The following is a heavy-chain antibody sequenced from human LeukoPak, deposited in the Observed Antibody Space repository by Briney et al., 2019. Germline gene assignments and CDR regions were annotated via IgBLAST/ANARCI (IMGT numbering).Heavy chain of an antibody. V-gene: IGHV4-30-2*01. CDR3: ARGKGIVVVPAAIWFDP. J-gene: IGHJ5*02. Sequence: KPSQTLSLTCTVSGGSINGGGYSWSWIRQPPGKGLEWIGYIYHSGSTYYNPSLKSRVTISVDRSKNQFSLKLSSVTAADTAVYYCARGKGIVVVPAAIWFDPWGQGTLVTVSS. D-gene: IGHD2-2*01. CDR1: GGSINGGGYS. CDR2: IYHSGST.